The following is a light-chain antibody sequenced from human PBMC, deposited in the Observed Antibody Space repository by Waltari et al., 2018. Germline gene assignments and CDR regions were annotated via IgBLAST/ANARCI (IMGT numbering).Light chain of an antibody. J-gene: IGKJ3*01. CDR3: HQTYNSPFT. CDR1: QTISHF. V-gene: IGKV1-39*01. CDR2: LAS. Sequence: DIQMPQSPSSLSASIGDRVTITCRASQTISHFLNWYQQKPGKAPKLLVYLASNLQSGVPSKFSGRGSGTDFTLTISSLQPDDFATYFCHQTYNSPFTFGPGTKVDVK.